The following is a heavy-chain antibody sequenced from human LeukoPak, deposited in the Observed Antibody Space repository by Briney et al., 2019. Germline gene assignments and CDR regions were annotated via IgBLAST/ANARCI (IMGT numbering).Heavy chain of an antibody. V-gene: IGHV3-21*01. CDR3: ARGTMFPYYFDY. Sequence: GGSLRLSCAASEFKFSSYSMKWVRQAPGKGLEWVSFISSSSSYIYYADSLKGRFTISRDNAKNSLYLQMNSLRAEDTAVYYCARGTMFPYYFDYWGQGTLVTVSS. CDR1: EFKFSSYS. J-gene: IGHJ4*02. CDR2: ISSSSSYI. D-gene: IGHD3-10*02.